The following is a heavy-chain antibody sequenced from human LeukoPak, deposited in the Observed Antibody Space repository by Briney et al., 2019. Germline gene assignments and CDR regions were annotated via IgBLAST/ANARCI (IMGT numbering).Heavy chain of an antibody. CDR2: VNHSGST. J-gene: IGHJ4*02. CDR1: GGSFSGYS. V-gene: IGHV4-34*01. D-gene: IGHD3-10*01. CDR3: ARRDSYFYGSGTYPLFDY. Sequence: SETLSLTCAVYGGSFSGYSWAWIRQPPGKGLEWIGEVNHSGSTNYNPSLKSRVTISVDTSKNRFSLKLNSVTAADTAVYYCARRDSYFYGSGTYPLFDYWGQGNLVTVSS.